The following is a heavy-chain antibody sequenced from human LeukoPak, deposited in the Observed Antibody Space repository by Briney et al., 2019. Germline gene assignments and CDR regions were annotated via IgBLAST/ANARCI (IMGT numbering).Heavy chain of an antibody. D-gene: IGHD3-10*01. CDR1: GFIFSSYW. CDR3: ARTGFYGSGSYSY. J-gene: IGHJ4*02. CDR2: INSDGTDT. V-gene: IGHV3-74*01. Sequence: GGSLRLSCAASGFIFSSYWMHWVRQAPGKGLVWVSRINSDGTDTRYVDSVKGRFTIPRDNAKNTLYLQMNSLRAEDTAVYYCARTGFYGSGSYSYWGQGTLVTVSS.